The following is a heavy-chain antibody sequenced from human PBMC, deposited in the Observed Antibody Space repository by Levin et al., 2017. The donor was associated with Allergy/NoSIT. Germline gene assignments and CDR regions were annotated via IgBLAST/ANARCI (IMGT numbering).Heavy chain of an antibody. CDR2: INHSGST. V-gene: IGHV4-34*01. D-gene: IGHD3-22*01. Sequence: SQTLSLTCAVYGGSFSGYYWSWIRQSPGKGLEWIGEINHSGSTNYNPSLKSRVTISVDTSKNQFSLKLSSVTAADTAVYYCAGCSSGYVGCYWGQGTLVTVSS. CDR3: AGCSSGYVGCY. CDR1: GGSFSGYY. J-gene: IGHJ4*02.